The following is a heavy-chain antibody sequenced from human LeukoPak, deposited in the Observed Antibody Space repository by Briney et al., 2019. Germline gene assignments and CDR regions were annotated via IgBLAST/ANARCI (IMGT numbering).Heavy chain of an antibody. J-gene: IGHJ4*02. Sequence: GGSLRLSCAASGFTVSSNHMSWVRQAPGKGLEWVSVVYSGGSTYYADSVKGRFTISRDNSKNTVYLQMNSLRAEDTAVYYCAKDQGYSYAPGDYWGQGTLVTVSS. CDR2: VYSGGST. V-gene: IGHV3-53*01. CDR1: GFTVSSNH. D-gene: IGHD5-18*01. CDR3: AKDQGYSYAPGDY.